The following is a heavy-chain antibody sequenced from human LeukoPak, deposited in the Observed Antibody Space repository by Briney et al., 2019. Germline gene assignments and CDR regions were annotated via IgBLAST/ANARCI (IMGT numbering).Heavy chain of an antibody. CDR1: GGSISSSSYY. V-gene: IGHV4-39*07. D-gene: IGHD4-17*01. J-gene: IGHJ4*02. CDR3: ARVPTVTFFDY. Sequence: SETLSLTCTVSGGSISSSSYYWGWIRQPPGKGLEWMGSINYSGSTYHNPSLKSRVTISVDTSKNQFSLKLSSVTAADTAVYYCARVPTVTFFDYWGQGTLVTVSS. CDR2: INYSGST.